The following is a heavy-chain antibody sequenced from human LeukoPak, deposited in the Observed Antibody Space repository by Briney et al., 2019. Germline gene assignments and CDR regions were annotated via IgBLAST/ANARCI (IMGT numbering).Heavy chain of an antibody. J-gene: IGHJ4*02. V-gene: IGHV4-34*01. D-gene: IGHD6-13*01. Sequence: SETLSLTCAVYGGSFSGYYWSWIRQPPGKGLEWIGEINHSGSTNYNLSLKSRVTISVDTSKNQFSLKLSSVTAADTAVYYCARGNSSSWYVRPFDYWGQGTLVTVSS. CDR2: INHSGST. CDR1: GGSFSGYY. CDR3: ARGNSSSWYVRPFDY.